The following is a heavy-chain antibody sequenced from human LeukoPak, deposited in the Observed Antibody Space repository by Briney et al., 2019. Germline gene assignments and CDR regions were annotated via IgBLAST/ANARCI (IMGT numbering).Heavy chain of an antibody. V-gene: IGHV3-23*01. J-gene: IGHJ3*02. Sequence: GGSLRLSCAASGFTFSSYAMSWVRQAPGKGLEWVSAISGSGGSTYYADSVKGRFTISRDNSKNTLYLQMNSLRAEDTAVYYCAKDTEYYDSSGDAFDIWGQGTMVTVSS. D-gene: IGHD3-22*01. CDR2: ISGSGGST. CDR3: AKDTEYYDSSGDAFDI. CDR1: GFTFSSYA.